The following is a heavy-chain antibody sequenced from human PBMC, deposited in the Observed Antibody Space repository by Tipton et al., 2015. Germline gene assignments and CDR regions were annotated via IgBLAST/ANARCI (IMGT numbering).Heavy chain of an antibody. Sequence: TLSLTCSISAGSIRTYYWSWIRQPAGKGLEWIGRIFTSGTTNYNPSLKSRVAISVDASKNQFSLELKSVTAADTAMYYCARGDVAAAGTFDFWGQGTLVTVSS. V-gene: IGHV4-4*07. CDR3: ARGDVAAAGTFDF. CDR1: AGSIRTYY. CDR2: IFTSGTT. J-gene: IGHJ4*02. D-gene: IGHD2-15*01.